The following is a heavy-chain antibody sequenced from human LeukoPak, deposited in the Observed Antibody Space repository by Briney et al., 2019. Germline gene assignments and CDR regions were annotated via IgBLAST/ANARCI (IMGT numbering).Heavy chain of an antibody. CDR3: ARLFSYYYDSSGYYYPFDY. D-gene: IGHD3-22*01. CDR1: GGSISSGSYY. CDR2: IYYSGST. Sequence: PSGTLSLTCAVSGGSISSGSYYWSWIRQPPGKGLEWIGSIYYSGSTYYNPSLKSRVTISVDTSKNQFSLKLSSVTAADTAVYYCARLFSYYYDSSGYYYPFDYWGQGTLVTVSS. J-gene: IGHJ4*02. V-gene: IGHV4-39*01.